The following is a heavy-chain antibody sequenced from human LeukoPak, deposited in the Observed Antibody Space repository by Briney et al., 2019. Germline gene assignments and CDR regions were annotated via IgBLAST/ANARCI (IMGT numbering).Heavy chain of an antibody. CDR3: ARKTAAADPRAFDY. J-gene: IGHJ4*02. Sequence: NPSETLSLTCTVSGGSISSGGYYWSWIRQHPGKGLEWIGSIYYSGSTYYNPSLKSRVTISVDTSKNQFSLKLSSVTAADTAVYYCARKTAAADPRAFDYWGQGTLVTVSS. V-gene: IGHV4-39*07. CDR2: IYYSGST. D-gene: IGHD6-13*01. CDR1: GGSISSGGYY.